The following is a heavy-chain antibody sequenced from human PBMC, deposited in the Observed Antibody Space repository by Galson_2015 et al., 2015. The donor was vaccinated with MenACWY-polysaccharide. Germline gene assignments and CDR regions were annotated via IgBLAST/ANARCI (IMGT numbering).Heavy chain of an antibody. Sequence: SLRLSCAVYGFTISNYWMYWVRQAPGKGLEWVANIKQDGSEKNYVGSVKGRFTISRDNAKNTLYLQMNSLRVEDTAVYYCARILYYWGQGTLVTVSP. CDR2: IKQDGSEK. CDR1: GFTISNYW. J-gene: IGHJ4*02. V-gene: IGHV3-7*01. CDR3: ARILYY.